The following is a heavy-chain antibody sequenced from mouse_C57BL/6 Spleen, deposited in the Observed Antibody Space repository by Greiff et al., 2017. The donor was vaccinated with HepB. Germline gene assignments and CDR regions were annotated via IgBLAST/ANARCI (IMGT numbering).Heavy chain of an antibody. CDR1: GYTFTSYW. J-gene: IGHJ2*01. V-gene: IGHV1-64*01. CDR2: IHPNSGST. Sequence: QVQLQQSGAELVKPGASVKLSCKASGYTFTSYWMHWVKQRPGQGLEWIGMIHPNSGSTNYNEKFKSKATLTVDKSSSTAYMQLSSLTSEDSAVYYYARPGYYGSSYDFDYWGQGTTLTVSA. CDR3: ARPGYYGSSYDFDY. D-gene: IGHD1-1*01.